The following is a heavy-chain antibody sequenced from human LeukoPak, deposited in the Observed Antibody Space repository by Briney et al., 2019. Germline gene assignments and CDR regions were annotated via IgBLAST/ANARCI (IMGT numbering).Heavy chain of an antibody. D-gene: IGHD3/OR15-3a*01. CDR2: IKSDEITT. Sequence: GGSLRLSCAASGFTFSSYYWMHWVRQAPGKGLVWVSRIKSDEITTNYADSVKGRFTISRDNAKNTLYLQMNSLRAEDTAVYYCARGAWTAYYFDYWGQGTLVTVSS. J-gene: IGHJ4*02. V-gene: IGHV3-74*01. CDR3: ARGAWTAYYFDY. CDR1: GFTFSSYYW.